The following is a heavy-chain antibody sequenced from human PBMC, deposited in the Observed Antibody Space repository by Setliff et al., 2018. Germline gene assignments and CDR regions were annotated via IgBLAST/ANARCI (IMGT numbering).Heavy chain of an antibody. D-gene: IGHD2-21*02. Sequence: GGSLRLSCAASGFTFSSYAMHWVRQAPGKGPEWVSYISRGGNTIYYADPVKGRFTISRDNAKNSLYLQMNSLRAEDTAIYYCARNWATAQHYYYGMDVWGQGTTVTVSS. CDR2: ISRGGNTI. J-gene: IGHJ6*02. V-gene: IGHV3-48*03. CDR1: GFTFSSYA. CDR3: ARNWATAQHYYYGMDV.